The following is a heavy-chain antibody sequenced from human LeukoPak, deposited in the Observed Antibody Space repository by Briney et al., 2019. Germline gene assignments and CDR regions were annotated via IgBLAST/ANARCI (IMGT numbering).Heavy chain of an antibody. CDR1: GFTFSSYA. V-gene: IGHV3-30*04. CDR3: ARDPRYCSAGSCSSYYYYMDV. CDR2: ISNDGSNK. Sequence: GGPPRLSCAASGFTFSSYAMHWVRQAPGKGLEWVAVISNDGSNKYYAESVKGRFTISRDNSKNTLYLQMNSLRAEDTAVYYCARDPRYCSAGSCSSYYYYMDVWGKGTTVTVSS. D-gene: IGHD2-15*01. J-gene: IGHJ6*03.